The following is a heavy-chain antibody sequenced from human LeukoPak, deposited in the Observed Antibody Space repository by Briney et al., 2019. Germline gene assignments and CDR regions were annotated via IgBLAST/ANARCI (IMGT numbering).Heavy chain of an antibody. CDR2: IRYTGRT. V-gene: IGHV4-59*08. CDR1: GDSMTTYY. J-gene: IGHJ4*02. D-gene: IGHD3-10*01. CDR3: ARLSNPYGGFHLDY. Sequence: SETLSLTCSVPGDSMTTYYWSWIRQPPGKGLEWIGYIRYTGRTNYIPSLMRRVIMSIDTSRTQFSLKLNSVTAADTAVYFCARLSNPYGGFHLDYWGQGILVTVSS.